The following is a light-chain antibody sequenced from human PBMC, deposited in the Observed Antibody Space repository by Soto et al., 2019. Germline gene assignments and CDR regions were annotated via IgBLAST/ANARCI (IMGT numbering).Light chain of an antibody. CDR3: AAWDDRLNGVI. J-gene: IGLJ2*01. CDR1: TSNIGNNA. Sequence: QSVLTQPPSVSEAPRQRVTISCSGSTSNIGNNAVSWYQQLPGKAPKLLIYYDDLLPSGVSDRFSGSKSGTSAPLAISGLQSEDEADYYCAAWDDRLNGVIFGGGTKLTVL. CDR2: YDD. V-gene: IGLV1-36*01.